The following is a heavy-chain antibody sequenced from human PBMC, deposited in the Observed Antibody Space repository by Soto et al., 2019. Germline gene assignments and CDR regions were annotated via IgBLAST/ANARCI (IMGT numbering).Heavy chain of an antibody. CDR3: ARDRGAYDYVWGSYRSYYFDY. CDR2: IYYSGST. CDR1: GGSISSGGYY. V-gene: IGHV4-31*03. J-gene: IGHJ4*02. Sequence: QVQLQESGPGLVKPSQTLSLTCTVSGGSISSGGYYWSWIRQHPGKGLEWIGYIYYSGSTYYNPSLKSRVTISVDTSKNQFSLKLSSVTAADTAVYYCARDRGAYDYVWGSYRSYYFDYWGQGTLVTVSS. D-gene: IGHD3-16*02.